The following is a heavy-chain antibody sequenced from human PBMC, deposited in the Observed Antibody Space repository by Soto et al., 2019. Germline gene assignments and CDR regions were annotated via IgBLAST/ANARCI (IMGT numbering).Heavy chain of an antibody. Sequence: PGGSLRFSCAASGFTFSIFAMSWVRQSPGKGLEWVSTISGSGGSTYYADAVKGRFTISRDNSMGTLYLQMKSLRVEDTAIYYCAKEVSLGSTVDLGYWGQGALVTV. CDR2: ISGSGGST. D-gene: IGHD7-27*01. CDR3: AKEVSLGSTVDLGY. J-gene: IGHJ4*02. V-gene: IGHV3-23*01. CDR1: GFTFSIFA.